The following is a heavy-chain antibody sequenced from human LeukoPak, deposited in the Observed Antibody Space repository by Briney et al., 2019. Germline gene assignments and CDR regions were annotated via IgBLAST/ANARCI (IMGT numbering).Heavy chain of an antibody. V-gene: IGHV5-10-1*01. CDR2: INPSDSYT. Sequence: GESLKISCKGSGYSFTSYWISWVRQMPGKGLEWMGRINPSDSYTNYSPSFQGHVTISAGKSISTAYLQWSSLKASDTAMYYCARRGYCSGGSCRGYYYGMDVWGKGTTVTVSS. D-gene: IGHD2-15*01. CDR3: ARRGYCSGGSCRGYYYGMDV. CDR1: GYSFTSYW. J-gene: IGHJ6*04.